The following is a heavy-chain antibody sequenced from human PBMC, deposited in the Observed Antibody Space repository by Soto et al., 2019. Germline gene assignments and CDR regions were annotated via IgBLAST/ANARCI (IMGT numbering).Heavy chain of an antibody. CDR2: IHYSGST. V-gene: IGHV4-31*03. J-gene: IGHJ4*02. CDR1: GGSISSGAYY. Sequence: QVQLQESGPGLVKPSQTLSLTCSVSGGSISSGAYYWSWIRQHPGKVLEWIGYIHYSGSTSYNPSLKSRLSMSVDTSKKQFSLKLSSVTAADTAVYYCARAYYDSSGSYQYYFDDWGQGTLVTVSS. D-gene: IGHD3-22*01. CDR3: ARAYYDSSGSYQYYFDD.